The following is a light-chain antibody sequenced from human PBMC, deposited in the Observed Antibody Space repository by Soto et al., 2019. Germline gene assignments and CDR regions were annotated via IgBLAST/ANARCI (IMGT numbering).Light chain of an antibody. J-gene: IGLJ2*01. Sequence: QAVVTQSSSASASLGSSVKLTCTLSSGHSTYIIAWHQQQPGQAPRYLMKLEGSGSYNKGSGIPDRFSGSSSGADRYLTISQLQFEDEADYYCETWDTNVVVFGGGTQLTVL. CDR3: ETWDTNVVV. CDR1: SGHSTYI. V-gene: IGLV4-60*02. CDR2: LEGSGSY.